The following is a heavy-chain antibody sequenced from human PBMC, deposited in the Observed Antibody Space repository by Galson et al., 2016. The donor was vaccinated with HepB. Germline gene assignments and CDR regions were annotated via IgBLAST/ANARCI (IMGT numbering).Heavy chain of an antibody. CDR1: GGTFSNFA. CDR3: VRVELYDRCDYYLYYIDY. Sequence: SVKVSCKASGGTFSNFAINWVRQAPGQGLEWMGGTTPRFGTANYPQKFQGRVTITADKSTNTAFMELSRLGSEDTAVYYCVRVELYDRCDYYLYYIDYWGQGTLVTVSS. D-gene: IGHD3-22*01. V-gene: IGHV1-69*06. J-gene: IGHJ4*02. CDR2: TTPRFGTA.